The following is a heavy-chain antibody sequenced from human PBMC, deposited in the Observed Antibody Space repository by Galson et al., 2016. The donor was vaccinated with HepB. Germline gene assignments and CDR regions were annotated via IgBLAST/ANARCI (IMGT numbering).Heavy chain of an antibody. V-gene: IGHV3-66*01. CDR3: AGRGASSSSWYSDYQSGVDV. CDR1: GFTVSSTY. J-gene: IGHJ6*02. Sequence: SLRLSCAASGFTVSSTYMNWVRQAPGKGLEWVSIIYSGGTTYQADSVKGRFTISRDNSNNTLYLQLNSLRHGDQAVYHCAGRGASSSSWYSDYQSGVDVWGQGTTVTVSS. D-gene: IGHD6-13*01. CDR2: IYSGGTT.